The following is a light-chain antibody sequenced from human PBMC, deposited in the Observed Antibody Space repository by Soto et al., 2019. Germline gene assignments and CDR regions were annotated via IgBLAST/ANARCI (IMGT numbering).Light chain of an antibody. CDR2: QDS. CDR3: QAWDSSTAHVV. V-gene: IGLV3-1*01. J-gene: IGLJ2*01. Sequence: SYELTQPPSMSVSPGQTASITCSGDTLGDKYACWYQQKPGQSPVLVIYQDSKRPSGIPERFSGSNSGNTATLTISATQAMDEADYYRQAWDSSTAHVVFGGGTKLTVL. CDR1: TLGDKY.